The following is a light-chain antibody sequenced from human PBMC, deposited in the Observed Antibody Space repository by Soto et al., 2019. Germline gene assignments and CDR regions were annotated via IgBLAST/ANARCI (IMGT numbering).Light chain of an antibody. J-gene: IGLJ2*01. CDR3: SSYTSSSPPPPVV. V-gene: IGLV2-14*01. Sequence: QSALTQPASVSGSPGQSITISCTGTSSDVGGYNYVSWYQQHPGKAPKLMIYDVSNRPSGVSNRFSGSKSGNTASLTISGLQAEDEADYYCSSYTSSSPPPPVVFGGGTKLTVL. CDR1: SSDVGGYNY. CDR2: DVS.